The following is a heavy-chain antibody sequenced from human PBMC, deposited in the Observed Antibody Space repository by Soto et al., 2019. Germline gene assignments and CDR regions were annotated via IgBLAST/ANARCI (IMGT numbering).Heavy chain of an antibody. CDR3: AKGVLHGYYVGGGFDP. Sequence: EVQLLESGGDLVQPGGSLRLSCAASGFTFSSYAMSWVRQAPGKGLEWVATFSGSGSSTYYADSVKGRFTISRDNSKNTLYLLMNSLRAEDTAVYYCAKGVLHGYYVGGGFDPWGQGTLVTVSS. CDR2: FSGSGSST. V-gene: IGHV3-23*01. D-gene: IGHD3-10*02. CDR1: GFTFSSYA. J-gene: IGHJ5*02.